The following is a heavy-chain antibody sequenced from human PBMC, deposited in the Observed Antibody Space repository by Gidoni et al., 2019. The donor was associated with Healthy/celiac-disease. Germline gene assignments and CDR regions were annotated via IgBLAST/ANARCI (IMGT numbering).Heavy chain of an antibody. CDR2: ISWNSGSI. J-gene: IGHJ6*02. CDR1: GFTFDDYA. D-gene: IGHD2-15*01. V-gene: IGHV3-9*01. CDR3: AKDRGCSSGGSCEEFGAYYYYYGMDV. Sequence: EVQLVESGGGLVQPGRSLRLSCAASGFTFDDYAMHWVRQAPGKGLEWVSGISWNSGSIGYADSVKGRFTISRDNAKNSLYLQMNSLRAEDTALYYCAKDRGCSSGGSCEEFGAYYYYYGMDVWGQGTTVTVSS.